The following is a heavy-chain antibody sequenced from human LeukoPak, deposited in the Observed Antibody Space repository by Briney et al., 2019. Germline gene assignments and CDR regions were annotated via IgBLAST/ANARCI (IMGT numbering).Heavy chain of an antibody. CDR1: GGSISSSNW. V-gene: IGHV4-4*02. Sequence: SGTLSLTCAVSGGSISSSNWWTWVRQPPGKGLEWIGEINHSGSTNYNPSLKSRVTISVDTSKNQFSLKLSSVTAADTAVYYCARGLSGDFDYWGQGTLVTVSS. CDR3: ARGLSGDFDY. CDR2: INHSGST. J-gene: IGHJ4*02. D-gene: IGHD5-12*01.